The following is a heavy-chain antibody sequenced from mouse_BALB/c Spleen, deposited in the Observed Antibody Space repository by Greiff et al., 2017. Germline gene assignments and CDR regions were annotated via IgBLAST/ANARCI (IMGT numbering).Heavy chain of an antibody. CDR3: ASYDYEGWFAY. D-gene: IGHD2-4*01. V-gene: IGHV14-3*02. CDR1: GFNIKDTY. Sequence: VQLKESGAELVKPGASVKLSCTASGFNIKDTYMHWVKQRPEQGLEWIGRIDPANGNTKYDPKFQGKATITADTSSNTAYLQLSSLTSEDTAVYYCASYDYEGWFAYWGQGTLVTVSA. J-gene: IGHJ3*01. CDR2: IDPANGNT.